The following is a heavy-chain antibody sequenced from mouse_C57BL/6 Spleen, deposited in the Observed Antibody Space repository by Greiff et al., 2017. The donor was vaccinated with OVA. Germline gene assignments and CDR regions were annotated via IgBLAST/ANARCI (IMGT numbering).Heavy chain of an antibody. CDR1: GYSITSGYY. J-gene: IGHJ3*01. CDR2: ISYDGSN. V-gene: IGHV3-6*01. D-gene: IGHD2-4*01. Sequence: EVKLMESGPGLVKPSQSLSLTCSVTGYSITSGYYWNWIRQFPGNKLEWMGYISYDGSNNYYPSLKNRISITRDTSKNQFFLKLNSVTTEDTATYYCARVDDYDEAYWGQGTLVTVSA. CDR3: ARVDDYDEAY.